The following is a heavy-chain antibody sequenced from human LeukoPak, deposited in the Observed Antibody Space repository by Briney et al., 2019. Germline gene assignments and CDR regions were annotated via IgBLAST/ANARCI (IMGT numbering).Heavy chain of an antibody. CDR3: ATGYSSGWYFLPHYYYYYYMDV. V-gene: IGHV1-18*01. J-gene: IGHJ6*03. D-gene: IGHD6-19*01. CDR2: ISAYNGNT. Sequence: ASVKVSCKASGYTFTSYGISWVRQAPGQGLEWMGWISAYNGNTNYAQKLQGRVTMTTDTSTSTAYMELRSLRSDDTAVYYCATGYSSGWYFLPHYYYYYYMDVWGKGTTVTVSS. CDR1: GYTFTSYG.